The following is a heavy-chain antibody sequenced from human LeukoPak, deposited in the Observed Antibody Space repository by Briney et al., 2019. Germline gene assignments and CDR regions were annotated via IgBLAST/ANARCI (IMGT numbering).Heavy chain of an antibody. D-gene: IGHD3-16*01. CDR3: ARSYGRIMITFAPWFDP. Sequence: GGSLRLSCAASGFTFSSYWMHWVRQAPGKGLVWVSLINTDGSITNYADSVKGRFTISRDNAKNTLYLQMNSLRAEDTAVYYCARSYGRIMITFAPWFDPWGQGTLVTVSS. CDR2: INTDGSIT. CDR1: GFTFSSYW. J-gene: IGHJ5*02. V-gene: IGHV3-74*01.